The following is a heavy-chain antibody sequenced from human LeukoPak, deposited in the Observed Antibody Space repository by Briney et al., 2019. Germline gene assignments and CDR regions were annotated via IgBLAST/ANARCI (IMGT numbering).Heavy chain of an antibody. D-gene: IGHD3-16*02. CDR2: ISGSGGST. J-gene: IGHJ4*02. V-gene: IGHV3-23*01. CDR3: AKDTSSYYDYVRGSYRYSSYFDY. Sequence: GGSLRLSCAASGFTFSSYAMSWVRLAPGKGLEWVSAISGSGGSTYYADSVKGRFTISRDNSKNTLYLQMNSLRAEDTAVYYCAKDTSSYYDYVRGSYRYSSYFDYWGQGTLVTVSS. CDR1: GFTFSSYA.